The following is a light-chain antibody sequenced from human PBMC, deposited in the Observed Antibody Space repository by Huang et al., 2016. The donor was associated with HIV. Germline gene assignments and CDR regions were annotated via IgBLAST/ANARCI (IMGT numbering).Light chain of an antibody. V-gene: IGKV3-15*01. CDR2: GSL. Sequence: EIVLTQSPATLSVSPGESATLSCRASQSISSNLAWYQQKPGQTPRLLLYGSLTRATGVPARFSGSGSGTEFTLTINSLQSEDFAVYYCQQYNGWPPEYTFGQGTKLEIK. CDR1: QSISSN. J-gene: IGKJ2*01. CDR3: QQYNGWPPEYT.